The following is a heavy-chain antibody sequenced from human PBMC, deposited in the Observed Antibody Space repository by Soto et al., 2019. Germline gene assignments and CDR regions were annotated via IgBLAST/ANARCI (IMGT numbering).Heavy chain of an antibody. CDR2: ISGSGGST. CDR3: AKDTPYYYDSSGYYTYFDY. D-gene: IGHD3-22*01. CDR1: GLTFSSYA. Sequence: GGSLRLSCAASGLTFSSYAMSWVRQAPGKGLEWVSAISGSGGSTYYADSVKGRFTISRDNSKNTLYLQMNSLRAEDTAVYYCAKDTPYYYDSSGYYTYFDYWGQGTLVTVSS. J-gene: IGHJ4*02. V-gene: IGHV3-23*01.